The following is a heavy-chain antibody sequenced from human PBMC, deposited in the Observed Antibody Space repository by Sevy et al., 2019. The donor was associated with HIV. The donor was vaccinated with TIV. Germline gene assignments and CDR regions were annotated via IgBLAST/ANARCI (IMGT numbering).Heavy chain of an antibody. CDR2: INGRGGST. D-gene: IGHD6-13*01. V-gene: IGHV3-23*01. Sequence: GGSLRLSCVVSGYSFSSYAISWVRQAPGKGLEWVSTINGRGGSTYNADSVKGRFTISRDNPKNTLYLQMINLRVDDTAIYYCARPGPRIAAAASAFYDNWGQGTLVTVSS. CDR1: GYSFSSYA. J-gene: IGHJ4*02. CDR3: ARPGPRIAAAASAFYDN.